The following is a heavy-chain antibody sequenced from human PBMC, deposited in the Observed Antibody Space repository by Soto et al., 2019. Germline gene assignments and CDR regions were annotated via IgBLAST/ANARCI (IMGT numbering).Heavy chain of an antibody. D-gene: IGHD5-18*01. V-gene: IGHV3-53*01. J-gene: IGHJ4*02. CDR3: ARQRDTSFY. CDR1: GFTVSSNY. Sequence: GVSLRLSCPASGFTVSSNYMSWVRQAPGKGLEWVSVIYSGGSTYYADSVKGRFTISRDNSKNTLYLQMNSLRAEDTAVYYCARQRDTSFYWGQGTLVTVSA. CDR2: IYSGGST.